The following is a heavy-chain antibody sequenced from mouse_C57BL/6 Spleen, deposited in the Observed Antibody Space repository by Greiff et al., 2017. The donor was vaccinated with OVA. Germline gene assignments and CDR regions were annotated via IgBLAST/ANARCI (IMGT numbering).Heavy chain of an antibody. J-gene: IGHJ4*01. CDR3: AKPGLLGNYGAMDY. V-gene: IGHV2-3*01. CDR2: LWGDGST. D-gene: IGHD2-1*01. Sequence: VQLVESGPGLVTPSQSLSITCTVSGFSLTSYGVSWVRQPPGKGLEWLGVLWGDGSTNYHSALISRLSISKDNSKSQVFLKLNSLQTDDTATYYCAKPGLLGNYGAMDYWGQGTSVTVSS. CDR1: GFSLTSYG.